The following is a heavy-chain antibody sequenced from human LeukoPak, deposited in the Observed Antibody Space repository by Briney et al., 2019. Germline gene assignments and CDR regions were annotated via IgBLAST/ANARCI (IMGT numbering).Heavy chain of an antibody. CDR3: ARGRGVYGYWYFDL. CDR1: GFTFSDYY. J-gene: IGHJ2*01. Sequence: PGGSLRLSCAATGFTFSDYYMSWIRQAPGKGLEWVSYISSSGSTTYYADSVKGRFTISRDNSKITLYLEMNSLRAEDTAVYYCARGRGVYGYWYFDLWGRGTLVTVSS. CDR2: ISSSGSTT. V-gene: IGHV3-11*01. D-gene: IGHD2-15*01.